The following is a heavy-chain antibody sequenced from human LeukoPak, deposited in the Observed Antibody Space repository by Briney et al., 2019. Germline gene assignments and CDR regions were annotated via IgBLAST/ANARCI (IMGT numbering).Heavy chain of an antibody. Sequence: GRSLRLSCAASGFTFDDYAMHWVRQAPGKGLEWVSGISWNSGSIGYADSVKGRFTISRDNAKNSLYLQMNSLRAEDMALYYCAAAVAGYFDYCGQGTLVTVSS. CDR3: AAAVAGYFDY. J-gene: IGHJ4*02. CDR2: ISWNSGSI. D-gene: IGHD6-19*01. CDR1: GFTFDDYA. V-gene: IGHV3-9*03.